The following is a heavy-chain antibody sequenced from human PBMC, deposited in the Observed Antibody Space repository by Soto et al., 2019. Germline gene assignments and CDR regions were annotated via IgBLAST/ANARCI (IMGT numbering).Heavy chain of an antibody. CDR1: GGSVSSYY. Sequence: SETLSLTCTVSGGSVSSYYWNWIRQPAGKGLEWIGRIYTSGITNYNPSLKSRVTMSVDTSKNQFSLRLNSVTAADTAVYYCVRMGYGPTDTSGYYLFASWGQGNMVTVSS. J-gene: IGHJ5*01. V-gene: IGHV4-4*07. CDR2: IYTSGIT. CDR3: VRMGYGPTDTSGYYLFAS. D-gene: IGHD3-22*01.